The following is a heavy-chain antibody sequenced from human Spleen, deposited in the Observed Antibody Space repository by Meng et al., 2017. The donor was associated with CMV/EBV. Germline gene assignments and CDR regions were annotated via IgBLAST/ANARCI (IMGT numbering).Heavy chain of an antibody. D-gene: IGHD1-26*01. CDR3: GRNGRWSGSGDY. CDR1: GFTFSSYA. J-gene: IGHJ4*02. Sequence: GGSLRLSCAASGFTFSSYAMSWVRQAPGKGLEWVSAISGSGGSTYYADSVKGRFTISRDNAKNSLYLQMNSLRAEDTAVYYCGRNGRWSGSGDYWGQGTLVTVSS. CDR2: ISGSGGST. V-gene: IGHV3-23*01.